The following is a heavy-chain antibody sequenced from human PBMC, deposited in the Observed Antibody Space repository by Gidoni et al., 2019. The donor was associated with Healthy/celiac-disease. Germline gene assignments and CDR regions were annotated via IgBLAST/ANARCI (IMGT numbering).Heavy chain of an antibody. CDR1: GFTVSSNY. V-gene: IGHV3-53*04. Sequence: EVQLVDSGGGLVQPGGSLRLSCAASGFTVSSNYMNWVRQAPGKGLEWVSVIYSGGYTYYADSVKGRFTISRHNSKNTLYLQMNSLRPEDTAVYYCARTASIAAPLGYWGQGTLVTVSS. CDR3: ARTASIAAPLGY. J-gene: IGHJ4*02. D-gene: IGHD6-6*01. CDR2: IYSGGYT.